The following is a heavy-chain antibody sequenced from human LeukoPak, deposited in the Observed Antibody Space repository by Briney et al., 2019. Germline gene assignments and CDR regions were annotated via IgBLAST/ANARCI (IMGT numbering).Heavy chain of an antibody. J-gene: IGHJ6*02. CDR1: GFTFSSYA. Sequence: GSLRLSCVAFGFTFSSYAMSWVRQAPGKGLEWVSAISGSGGSTYYADSVKGRFTISRDNSKNTLYLHMNSLRAEDTAVYYCAKDPRPTVYGMDVWGQGTTVTVSS. D-gene: IGHD4-17*01. CDR2: ISGSGGST. V-gene: IGHV3-23*01. CDR3: AKDPRPTVYGMDV.